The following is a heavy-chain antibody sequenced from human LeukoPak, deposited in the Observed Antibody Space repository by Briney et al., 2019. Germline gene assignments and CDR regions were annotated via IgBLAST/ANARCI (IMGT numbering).Heavy chain of an antibody. CDR3: ANAKLYGDSDSVFDY. D-gene: IGHD4-17*01. CDR2: IKQDGSEN. CDR1: GFRFRTYW. V-gene: IGHV3-7*01. Sequence: PGGSLRLSCVASGFRFRTYWMSWVRQAPGKGLEWVANIKQDGSENYYADSLSGRFTISRDDARNSIYLQMNSMRVEETAVYYCANAKLYGDSDSVFDYWGQGTLVTVSS. J-gene: IGHJ4*02.